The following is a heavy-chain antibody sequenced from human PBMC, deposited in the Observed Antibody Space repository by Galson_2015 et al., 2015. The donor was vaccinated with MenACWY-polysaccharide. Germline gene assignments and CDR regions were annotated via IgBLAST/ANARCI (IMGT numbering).Heavy chain of an antibody. CDR2: IKKDGGEK. V-gene: IGHV3-7*04. Sequence: SLRLSCAASGFTFNNYWMSWLRQAPGKGLEWVANIKKDGGEKYYVDSVKGRVTITRDKAKKSLYLQLNSLRVEDTAVLYCARGHYGMDVWGQGTTVTVSS. CDR3: ARGHYGMDV. CDR1: GFTFNNYW. J-gene: IGHJ6*02.